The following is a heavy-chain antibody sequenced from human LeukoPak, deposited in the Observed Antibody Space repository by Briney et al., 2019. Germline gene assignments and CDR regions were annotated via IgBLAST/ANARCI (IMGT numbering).Heavy chain of an antibody. CDR1: GVSFISYG. CDR2: ISSGSGYI. Sequence: GGSLRLSCAASGVSFISYGMSWVRQAPGKGLEWVASISSGSGYIFYGDSAKGRFTISRDNAKDSLFLQMNSLTCDDTAVYYCARDEAHTVTNEYFHHWGQGTLVTVSS. J-gene: IGHJ1*01. CDR3: ARDEAHTVTNEYFHH. V-gene: IGHV3-21*04. D-gene: IGHD2-2*01.